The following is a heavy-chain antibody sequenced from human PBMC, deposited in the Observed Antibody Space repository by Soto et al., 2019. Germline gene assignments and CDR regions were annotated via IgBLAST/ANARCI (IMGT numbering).Heavy chain of an antibody. CDR1: GGSISSYY. CDR3: AREWGYYSDF. D-gene: IGHD3-16*01. Sequence: PSETLSLTCTVSGGSISSYYWSWIRQPPGKGLEWIGYIYYSGSTNYNPSLKSRVAISVDTSKNQFSLKLSSVTAADTAVYYCAREWGYYSDFWGQGTLVTVSS. CDR2: IYYSGST. J-gene: IGHJ4*02. V-gene: IGHV4-59*01.